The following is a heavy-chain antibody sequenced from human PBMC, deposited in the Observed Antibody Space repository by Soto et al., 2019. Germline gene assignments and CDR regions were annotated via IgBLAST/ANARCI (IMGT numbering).Heavy chain of an antibody. CDR3: GRALDAEGSSCDY. D-gene: IGHD3-9*01. CDR1: GFTFRSYS. J-gene: IGHJ4*02. V-gene: IGHV3-30-3*01. Sequence: QGQLVESGGGVVQPGRSQRLSCAASGFTFRSYSMHWVRQAPGKGLEWVAVISYDGSNKYLADSVKGRFTISRDNSKNTLYLQMNSLRPEDTAVYYCGRALDAEGSSCDYWGQGILVTVSS. CDR2: ISYDGSNK.